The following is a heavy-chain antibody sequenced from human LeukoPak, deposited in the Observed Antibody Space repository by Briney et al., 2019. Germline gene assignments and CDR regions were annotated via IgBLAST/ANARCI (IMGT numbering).Heavy chain of an antibody. CDR2: IWYDGGNK. V-gene: IGHV3-33*01. Sequence: GRSLRLSCAASGFTFTSYGMHWVRQAPGKGLEWVALIWYDGGNKYYADSVKGRFTVSRDNSKNTLYLQMNSLRAEDTAVYYCARLLSNTYYYGSGSHFDYWGQGTLLTLSS. CDR3: ARLLSNTYYYGSGSHFDY. J-gene: IGHJ4*02. CDR1: GFTFTSYG. D-gene: IGHD3-10*01.